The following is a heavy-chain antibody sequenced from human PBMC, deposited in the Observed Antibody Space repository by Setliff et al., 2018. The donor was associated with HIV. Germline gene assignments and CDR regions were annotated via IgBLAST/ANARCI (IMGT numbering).Heavy chain of an antibody. CDR3: ARIGRTPYYYYYMDV. J-gene: IGHJ6*03. Sequence: ASVKVSCKASGYAFNSYTLSWVRQATGRGLEWMGWINPNSDNTAYAQKFQGRLTMTRNTSTGTVYMELSSLRSEDTAVYYCARIGRTPYYYYYMDVWGKGTTVTVSS. CDR2: INPNSDNT. V-gene: IGHV1-8*01. CDR1: GYAFNSYT. D-gene: IGHD2-15*01.